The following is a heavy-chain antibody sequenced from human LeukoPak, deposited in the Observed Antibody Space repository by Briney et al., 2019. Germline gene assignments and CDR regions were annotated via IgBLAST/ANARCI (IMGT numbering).Heavy chain of an antibody. Sequence: GGSLRLSCAASGFTFSSYSMSWIRQAPGKGLEWVSYISSSGSTIYYADSVKGRFTISRDNAKNSLYLQMNSLRAEDTAVYYCARGGNFGYVWGSYRYTSPYFDYWGQGTLVTVSS. CDR2: ISSSGSTI. J-gene: IGHJ4*02. CDR3: ARGGNFGYVWGSYRYTSPYFDY. V-gene: IGHV3-48*04. CDR1: GFTFSSYS. D-gene: IGHD3-16*02.